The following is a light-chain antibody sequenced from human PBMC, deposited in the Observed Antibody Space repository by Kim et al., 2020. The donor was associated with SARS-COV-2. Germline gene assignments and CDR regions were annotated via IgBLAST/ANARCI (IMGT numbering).Light chain of an antibody. CDR2: MTS. CDR3: QQYESYRAVT. V-gene: IGKV1-5*03. Sequence: DIQMSQSPSTLSASVGDRVTITCRASQTINSWLAWYQQKPGRAPKLLIYMTSTLHSGVPSRFSGSGSGTEFTLSISSLQPDDFATYYCQQYESYRAVTFCGGTKVDIK. CDR1: QTINSW. J-gene: IGKJ4*01.